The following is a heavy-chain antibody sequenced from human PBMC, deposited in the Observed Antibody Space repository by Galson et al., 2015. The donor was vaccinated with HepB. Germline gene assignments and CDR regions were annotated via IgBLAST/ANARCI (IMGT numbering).Heavy chain of an antibody. D-gene: IGHD6-13*01. J-gene: IGHJ6*02. Sequence: SLRLSCAASGFTFSSYAMSWVRQAPGKGLEWVSAISGSGGSTYYADSVKGRFTISRDNSKNTLYLQMNSLRAEDTAVYYCANDHGRRYSSSWKGGGPNYYGMDVWGQGTTVTVSS. CDR3: ANDHGRRYSSSWKGGGPNYYGMDV. CDR2: ISGSGGST. V-gene: IGHV3-23*01. CDR1: GFTFSSYA.